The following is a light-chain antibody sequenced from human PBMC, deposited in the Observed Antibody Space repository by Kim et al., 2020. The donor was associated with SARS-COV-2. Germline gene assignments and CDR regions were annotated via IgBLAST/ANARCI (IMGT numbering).Light chain of an antibody. V-gene: IGLV3-1*01. CDR2: QDN. CDR3: QAWDGSTHVV. J-gene: IGLJ2*01. CDR1: ELGKKY. Sequence: SYELPQPPSVSVSPGQTSSITCSGDELGKKYVSWYQQRPGQSPVLVISQDNKRPSGIPDRFSGSNSGNRATLTISGTQAVDEADYYCQAWDGSTHVVFGGGTQLTVL.